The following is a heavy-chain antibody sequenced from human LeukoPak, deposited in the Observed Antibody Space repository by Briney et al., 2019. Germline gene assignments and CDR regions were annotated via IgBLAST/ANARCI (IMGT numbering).Heavy chain of an antibody. CDR1: GYTFTRYW. CDR2: IYPTDSDV. CDR3: ARALVMINFGGVAEAFDI. J-gene: IGHJ3*02. D-gene: IGHD3-16*01. Sequence: GESLKISCKGSGYTFTRYWIGWVRQMPGKGLEWIGHIYPTDSDVKYSPSFQGQVTISADKSLNTAYLQWSSLKASDTAMYFCARALVMINFGGVAEAFDIWGQGTMVTVSS. V-gene: IGHV5-51*01.